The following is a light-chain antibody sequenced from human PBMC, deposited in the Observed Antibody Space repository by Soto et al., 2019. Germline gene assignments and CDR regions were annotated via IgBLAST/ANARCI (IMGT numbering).Light chain of an antibody. CDR2: GAS. CDR1: QSVTSN. CDR3: QQYNNWPLT. J-gene: IGKJ4*01. Sequence: EIVMTQSPATLSVSPGERATLSCRASQSVTSNLAWYQQKPGQPPRRLIYGASTRATGIPARFSGSGSGTEFTLTISSLQSEDFAVYYCQQYNNWPLTFGGGTKVDI. V-gene: IGKV3-15*01.